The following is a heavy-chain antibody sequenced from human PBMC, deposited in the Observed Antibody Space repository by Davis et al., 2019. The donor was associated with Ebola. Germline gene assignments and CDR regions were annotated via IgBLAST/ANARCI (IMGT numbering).Heavy chain of an antibody. J-gene: IGHJ6*02. CDR1: GFTFSSYW. CDR3: ARLLPRVGISGYGMDV. V-gene: IGHV3-7*01. CDR2: IKQDGSEK. D-gene: IGHD1-26*01. Sequence: GESLKISCAASGFTFSSYWMSWVRQAPGKGLEWVANIKQDGSEKYYVDSVKGRFTISRDNAKNSLFLQMNSLRGDDTAVYYCARLLPRVGISGYGMDVWGQGTTVTVSS.